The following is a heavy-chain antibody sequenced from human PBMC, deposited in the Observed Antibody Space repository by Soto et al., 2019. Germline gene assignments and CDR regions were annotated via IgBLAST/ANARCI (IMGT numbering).Heavy chain of an antibody. J-gene: IGHJ4*02. D-gene: IGHD3-22*01. CDR2: IIGSGGST. CDR3: AKDSAYYNSRGFDY. V-gene: IGHV3-23*01. Sequence: GGSLRLSCAASGLTFNSYAMSWVRQAPGKGLERVAAIIGSGGSTYYADSVKGWFTISRDNSKNTLFLQMNSLRAEDTAVYYCAKDSAYYNSRGFDYWGQGTLVTVSS. CDR1: GLTFNSYA.